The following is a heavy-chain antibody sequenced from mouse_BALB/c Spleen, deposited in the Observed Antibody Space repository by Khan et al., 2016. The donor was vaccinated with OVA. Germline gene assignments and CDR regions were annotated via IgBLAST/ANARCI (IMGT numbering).Heavy chain of an antibody. CDR1: GYTFSSYW. Sequence: QVQLQQSGAELMKPGASVKISCKATGYTFSSYWIEWVKQRPGHGLEWIGEILPGSGRNNYNEKFKGKATFTADTSSTTAYMQLSNLTSDDSAVYYGATGNYYGSSSWFGYWGQGTLVTVSA. D-gene: IGHD1-1*01. CDR2: ILPGSGRN. CDR3: ATGNYYGSSSWFGY. V-gene: IGHV1-9*01. J-gene: IGHJ3*01.